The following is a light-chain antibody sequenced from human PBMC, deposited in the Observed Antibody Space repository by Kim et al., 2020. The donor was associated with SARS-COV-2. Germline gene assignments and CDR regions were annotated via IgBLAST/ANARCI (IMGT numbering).Light chain of an antibody. V-gene: IGKV3-15*01. CDR1: QSVSSN. Sequence: FPGERATRACRASQSVSSNVAWDQQKTGQAPRLLIYGASTRATGIPARFSGSGSGTEFTLTISSLQSEDFAVYYCQQYNNWTPLTFGGGTKVDIK. CDR3: QQYNNWTPLT. J-gene: IGKJ4*01. CDR2: GAS.